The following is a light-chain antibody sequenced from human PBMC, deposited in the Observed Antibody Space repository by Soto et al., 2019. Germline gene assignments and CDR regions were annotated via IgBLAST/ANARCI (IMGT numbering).Light chain of an antibody. Sequence: DVQMTQSPSTLSASVGERVTITCRASQSISRWLAWYQQKPGKAPKLLIYETSSLEDGVPSRFTGSGSGTEFSLTITSLQPEDFASYYCQQYKDYWTFGQGTKV. V-gene: IGKV1-5*03. CDR2: ETS. CDR1: QSISRW. J-gene: IGKJ1*01. CDR3: QQYKDYWT.